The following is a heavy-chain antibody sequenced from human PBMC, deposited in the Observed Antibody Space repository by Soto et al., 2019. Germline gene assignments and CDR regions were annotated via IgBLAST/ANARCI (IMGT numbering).Heavy chain of an antibody. D-gene: IGHD3-22*01. J-gene: IGHJ4*02. CDR3: ARGDGDRYDGNGYLGRH. CDR1: GFTFSSYW. Sequence: EVQLVESGGGLVQPGESLTLSCAASGFTFSSYWMHWVRKAQGKGLVWVSRIKSDGSGTYYADFVKGRLTISRDKAKKSLYLQMNSLRVEDTAEYFCARGDGDRYDGNGYLGRHWGQGTLVTVSS. CDR2: IKSDGSGT. V-gene: IGHV3-74*01.